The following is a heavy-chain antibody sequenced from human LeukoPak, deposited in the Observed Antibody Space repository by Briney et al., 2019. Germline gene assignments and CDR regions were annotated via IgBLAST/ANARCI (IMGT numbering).Heavy chain of an antibody. CDR1: GVTFSIYA. D-gene: IGHD2-21*02. J-gene: IGHJ4*02. Sequence: SVKVSCKASGVTFSIYAISWVRQAPGQGLEWMGRIIPSLGIANYAQKFQGRVTITADKSTSTAYMELSSLRSEDTAVYYCARDSPFCGGDCYFDYWGQGTLVTVSS. CDR3: ARDSPFCGGDCYFDY. V-gene: IGHV1-69*04. CDR2: IIPSLGIA.